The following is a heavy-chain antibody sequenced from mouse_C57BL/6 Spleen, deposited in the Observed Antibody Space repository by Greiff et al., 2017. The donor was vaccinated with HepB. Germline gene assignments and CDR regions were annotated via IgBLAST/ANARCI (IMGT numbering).Heavy chain of an antibody. CDR3: ARNYYGSSYWYFDV. Sequence: EVKLMESGGGLVKPGGSLKLSCAASGFTFSSYTMSWVRQTPEKRLEWVATISGGGGNTYYPDSVKGRFTISRDNAKNTLYLQMSSLRSEDTALYYCARNYYGSSYWYFDVWGTGTTVTVSS. V-gene: IGHV5-9*01. CDR1: GFTFSSYT. CDR2: ISGGGGNT. J-gene: IGHJ1*03. D-gene: IGHD1-1*01.